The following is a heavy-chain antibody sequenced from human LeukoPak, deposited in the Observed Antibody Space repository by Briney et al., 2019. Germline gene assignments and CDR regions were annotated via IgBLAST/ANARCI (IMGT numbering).Heavy chain of an antibody. CDR2: IYYGGNT. J-gene: IGHJ4*02. CDR3: ARQSSRSYGVDY. CDR1: DSSISSYY. D-gene: IGHD6-13*01. V-gene: IGHV4-59*08. Sequence: PLETLSLTCTVSDSSISSYYWTWIRQPPGKGLEWIGYIYYGGNTNYNPFTNYNPSLKSRVTISVDTSKNQFSLKLSSVTAADTAVYYCARQSSRSYGVDYWGQGTLVTVSS.